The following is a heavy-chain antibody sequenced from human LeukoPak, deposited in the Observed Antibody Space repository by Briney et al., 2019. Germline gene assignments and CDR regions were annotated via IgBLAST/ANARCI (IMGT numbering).Heavy chain of an antibody. CDR1: GFTVSNNY. Sequence: GGSLRLSCAASGFTVSNNYMSWVRQAPGEGLEWVSIIYSGGTTYYGDSVKGRFTISRDNSKNTVYLQMNSLRAEDTAVYYCARDRGGDSSGYPLHWGQGTLVTVSS. D-gene: IGHD3-22*01. CDR2: IYSGGTT. CDR3: ARDRGGDSSGYPLH. J-gene: IGHJ4*02. V-gene: IGHV3-66*01.